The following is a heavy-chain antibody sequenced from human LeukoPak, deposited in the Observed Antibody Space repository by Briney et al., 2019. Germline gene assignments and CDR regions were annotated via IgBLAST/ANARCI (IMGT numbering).Heavy chain of an antibody. Sequence: GGSLRLSCAASGFTFSSYAMHWVRQAPGKGLEWVAVISYGGSNKYYADSVKGRFTISRDNSKNTLYLQMNSLRAEDTAVYYCARSRPVVTAILGYWGQGTLVTVSS. D-gene: IGHD2-21*02. CDR1: GFTFSSYA. J-gene: IGHJ4*02. CDR3: ARSRPVVTAILGY. CDR2: ISYGGSNK. V-gene: IGHV3-30-3*01.